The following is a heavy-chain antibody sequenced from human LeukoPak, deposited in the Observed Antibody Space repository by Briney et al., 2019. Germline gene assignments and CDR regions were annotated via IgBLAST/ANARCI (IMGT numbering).Heavy chain of an antibody. CDR3: ARLNLIVSGSSV. CDR2: ISYSGST. CDR1: GASIINHY. Sequence: PSETLSLTCIVSGASIINHYWSWIRLPPGKGLEWIGSISYSGSTNYNPSLKRRATISVDTSKTQLSLRLNSVTAADTAIYYCARLNLIVSGSSVWGQGTLVTVSS. J-gene: IGHJ4*02. D-gene: IGHD1-26*01. V-gene: IGHV4-59*08.